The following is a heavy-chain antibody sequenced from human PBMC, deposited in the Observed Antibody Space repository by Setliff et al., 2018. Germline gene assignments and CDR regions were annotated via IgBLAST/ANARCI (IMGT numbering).Heavy chain of an antibody. CDR3: VRGSAYSSGSFDC. CDR2: INSWGTAV. Sequence: GSLRLSCAGSGFTFSSHGMNWFRQAPGKGLEWVSYINSWGTAVYYADSVKGRFTISRDNGKNTVYLQMNSLRAEDTAMYYCVRGSAYSSGSFDCWGQGTLVTVSS. CDR1: GFTFSSHG. V-gene: IGHV3-48*03. D-gene: IGHD3-22*01. J-gene: IGHJ4*02.